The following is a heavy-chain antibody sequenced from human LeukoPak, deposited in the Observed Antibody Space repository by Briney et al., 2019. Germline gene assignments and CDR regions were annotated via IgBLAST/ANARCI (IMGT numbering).Heavy chain of an antibody. J-gene: IGHJ4*02. Sequence: ASVKVSRKVSGYTLTELSMHWVRQAPGKGLEWMGGFDPEDGETIYAQKFQGRVTMTEDTSTDTAYMELSSLRSEDTAVYYCATGYCSSTSCYTLIDYWGQGTLVTVSS. CDR2: FDPEDGET. D-gene: IGHD2-2*02. CDR3: ATGYCSSTSCYTLIDY. CDR1: GYTLTELS. V-gene: IGHV1-24*01.